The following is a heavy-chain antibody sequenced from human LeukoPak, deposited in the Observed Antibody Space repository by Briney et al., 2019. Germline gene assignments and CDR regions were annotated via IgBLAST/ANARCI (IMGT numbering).Heavy chain of an antibody. CDR2: IYSGGST. CDR1: GFTVSSNY. V-gene: IGHV3-53*04. CDR3: ARERFSSGWYYYFDY. Sequence: PGGSLRLSCAASGFTVSSNYMSWVRQAPGKGLEWVSVIYSGGSTYYADSVKGRFTISRHNSKNTLYLQMNSLRAEDTAVYYCARERFSSGWYYYFDYRGQGTLVTVSS. D-gene: IGHD6-19*01. J-gene: IGHJ4*02.